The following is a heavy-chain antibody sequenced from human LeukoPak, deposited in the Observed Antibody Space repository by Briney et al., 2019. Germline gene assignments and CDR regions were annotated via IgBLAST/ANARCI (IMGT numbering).Heavy chain of an antibody. J-gene: IGHJ5*02. V-gene: IGHV4-39*07. Sequence: KPSETLSLTCTVSGGSFSSSSYYWGWIRQPPGKGLGWIGSIYYSGSTYYNPSLKSRVTISVDTSKNQFSLKLSSVTAADTAVYYCARLAIFGVVIPFDPWGQGTLVNVSS. D-gene: IGHD3-3*01. CDR3: ARLAIFGVVIPFDP. CDR2: IYYSGST. CDR1: GGSFSSSSYY.